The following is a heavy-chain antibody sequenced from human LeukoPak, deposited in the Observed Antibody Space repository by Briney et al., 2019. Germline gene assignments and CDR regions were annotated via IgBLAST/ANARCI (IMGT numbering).Heavy chain of an antibody. CDR2: IYYIGTT. CDR1: GVSISSYF. V-gene: IGHV4-59*01. D-gene: IGHD3-10*01. J-gene: IGHJ6*03. Sequence: SETLSLTCTVSGVSISSYFWTWIRQAPGKGLEWIGYIYYIGTTNYNPSLKSRATISVDMSKNQFSLKLTSVTAADTAVYYCAREGYGPGSSHFMDVWGTGTTVTVSS. CDR3: AREGYGPGSSHFMDV.